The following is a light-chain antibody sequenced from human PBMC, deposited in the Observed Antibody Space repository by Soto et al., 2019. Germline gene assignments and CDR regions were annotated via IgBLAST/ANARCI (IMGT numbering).Light chain of an antibody. J-gene: IGLJ1*01. CDR2: DDS. Sequence: QSALTQPASVSGSPGQSITISCTGTSSDVGGYNYVSWYQQHPGKAPKLMIYDDSNRPSGVSNRFSGSKSGNTASLTISGLQAEDEGDYYCSSYTSSSTLDVFGTGTKLTVL. CDR1: SSDVGGYNY. V-gene: IGLV2-14*03. CDR3: SSYTSSSTLDV.